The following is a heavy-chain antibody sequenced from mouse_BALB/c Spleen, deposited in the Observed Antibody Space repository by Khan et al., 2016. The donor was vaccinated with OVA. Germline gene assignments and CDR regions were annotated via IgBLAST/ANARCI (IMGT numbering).Heavy chain of an antibody. Sequence: VQLKESGPELVKPGASVKISCKASGYSFTGYFMNWVKQSHGKSLEWIGRINPYNGDTFYNQKFGGKATLTVDKSSMTAHMELLSLTSEDSAVYYCGTGPAWFAYWGQGTLVTVSA. J-gene: IGHJ3*01. V-gene: IGHV1-37*01. CDR1: GYSFTGYF. CDR3: GTGPAWFAY. CDR2: INPYNGDT.